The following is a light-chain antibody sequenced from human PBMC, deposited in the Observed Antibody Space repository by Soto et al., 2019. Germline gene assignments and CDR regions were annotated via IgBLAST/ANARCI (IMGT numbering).Light chain of an antibody. CDR2: GAY. V-gene: IGKV3-20*01. Sequence: PGERATLSCRASQSVINSYLAWYQQKPGQAPRLLLYGAYNRATGIPDRFSGSGSGTDFTLTISRLEPEDFAVYYCQQYGTAPWTFGQGTKVDIK. J-gene: IGKJ1*01. CDR1: QSVINSY. CDR3: QQYGTAPWT.